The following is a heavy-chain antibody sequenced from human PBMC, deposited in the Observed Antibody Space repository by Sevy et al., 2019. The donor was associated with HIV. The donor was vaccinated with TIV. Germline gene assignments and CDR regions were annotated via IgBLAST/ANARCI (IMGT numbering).Heavy chain of an antibody. D-gene: IGHD6-6*01. Sequence: GGSLRLSCAASGFTFNVYGMHWVRQAPGKGLQWVAFTRYDGSTKYYADSVKGRFTISRDNSKNTQYLQMNSLRVEDTAMYYCAKDLTERYSTSSGDFDYWGQGSLVTVSS. CDR2: TRYDGSTK. V-gene: IGHV3-30*02. CDR1: GFTFNVYG. J-gene: IGHJ4*02. CDR3: AKDLTERYSTSSGDFDY.